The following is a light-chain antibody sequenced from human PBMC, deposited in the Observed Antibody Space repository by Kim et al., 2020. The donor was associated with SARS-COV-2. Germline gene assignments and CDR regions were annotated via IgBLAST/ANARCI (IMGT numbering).Light chain of an antibody. CDR2: GES. V-gene: IGKV3-20*01. J-gene: IGKJ1*01. CDR1: HIVNSSC. Sequence: PGERTTPPCSTSHIVNSSCLVWYQQKTPQPPTLLIYGESSRATGIPDRFSGSGCGTTFSIIISSREHEEFSAYHCRQYGYSPPWTFGQGTKVDIK. CDR3: RQYGYSPPWT.